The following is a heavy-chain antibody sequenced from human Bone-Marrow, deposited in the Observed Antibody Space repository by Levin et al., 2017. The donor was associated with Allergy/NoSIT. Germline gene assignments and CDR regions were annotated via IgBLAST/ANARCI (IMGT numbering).Heavy chain of an antibody. V-gene: IGHV3-7*04. J-gene: IGHJ3*01. CDR3: ARDRSRFAFDV. D-gene: IGHD2-15*01. Sequence: GESLKISCAASGFSLSSYWMSWVRQTPGKGLQWVANIKKDGTEKNYGDSVRGRFTISRDSAKNSLFLQMDNLGVDETAVYYCARDRSRFAFDVWGHGTLVTVS. CDR2: IKKDGTEK. CDR1: GFSLSSYW.